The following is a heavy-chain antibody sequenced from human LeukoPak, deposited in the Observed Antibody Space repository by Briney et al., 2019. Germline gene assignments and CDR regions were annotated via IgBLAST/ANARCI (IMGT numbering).Heavy chain of an antibody. CDR1: GGTFSSYA. J-gene: IGHJ4*02. D-gene: IGHD3-22*01. CDR3: ARDCDSSGYRPLDY. CDR2: IIPIFGTA. V-gene: IGHV1-69*13. Sequence: ASVKVSCKASGGTFSSYAISWVRQAPGQGLEWMGGIIPIFGTANYAQKFQGRVTITADESTSTAYMELSSLRSEDTAVYYCARDCDSSGYRPLDYWGQGTLVTVSS.